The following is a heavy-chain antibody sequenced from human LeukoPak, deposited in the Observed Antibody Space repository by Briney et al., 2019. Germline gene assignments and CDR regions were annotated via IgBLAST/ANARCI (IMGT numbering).Heavy chain of an antibody. V-gene: IGHV4-39*01. Sequence: SETLSLTCTVSGDSISSSSYYWGWIRQPPEKGLEWIGSINYSGTTYYSPSLKSRVTISVDTSKNQFSLKLSSVTAADTAVYYCARHGYNSGWWVDYWGQGTLVTVSS. J-gene: IGHJ4*02. CDR2: INYSGTT. CDR3: ARHGYNSGWWVDY. D-gene: IGHD6-19*01. CDR1: GDSISSSSYY.